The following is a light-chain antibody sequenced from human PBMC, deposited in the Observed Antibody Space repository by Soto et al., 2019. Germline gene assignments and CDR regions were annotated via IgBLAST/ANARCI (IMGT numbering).Light chain of an antibody. CDR2: DNN. V-gene: IGLV1-51*01. J-gene: IGLJ2*01. Sequence: QSVLTQPPSVSAAPGQTVTLSFSGSSSNIGINYVSWYQQLPGTAPKLLIYDNNKRPSGIPDRFSGSKSGTSATLGITGLQTGDEADYYCGTWDSSLSALVFGGGTKLTVL. CDR3: GTWDSSLSALV. CDR1: SSNIGINY.